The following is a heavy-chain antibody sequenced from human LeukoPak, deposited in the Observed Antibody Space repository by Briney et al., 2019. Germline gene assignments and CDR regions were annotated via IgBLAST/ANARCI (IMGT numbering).Heavy chain of an antibody. CDR2: ISYDGSNK. CDR3: ARGSTFSWPYYYYGMDV. J-gene: IGHJ6*02. V-gene: IGHV3-30*04. CDR1: GFTFSSYA. Sequence: GGSLRLSCAASGFTFSSYAMHWVRQAPGKGLEWEAVISYDGSNKYYADSVKGRFTISRDNSKNTLYLQMNSLRAEDTAVYYCARGSTFSWPYYYYGMDVWGQGTTVTVSS. D-gene: IGHD2/OR15-2a*01.